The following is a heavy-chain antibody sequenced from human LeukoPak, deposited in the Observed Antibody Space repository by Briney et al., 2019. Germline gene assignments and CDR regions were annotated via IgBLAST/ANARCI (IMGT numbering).Heavy chain of an antibody. CDR2: ISSSGSTI. CDR3: AKVPMVRENYYYYYMDV. D-gene: IGHD3-10*01. Sequence: GGSLRLSCAASGFTFSDYYMSWIRQAPGKGLEWVSYISSSGSTIYYADSVKGRFTISRDNSKNTLYLQMNSLRAEDTAVYYCAKVPMVRENYYYYYMDVWGKGTTVTVSS. CDR1: GFTFSDYY. J-gene: IGHJ6*03. V-gene: IGHV3-11*01.